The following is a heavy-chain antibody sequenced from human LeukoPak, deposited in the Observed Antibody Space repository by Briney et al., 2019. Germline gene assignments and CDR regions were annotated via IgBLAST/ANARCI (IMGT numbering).Heavy chain of an antibody. V-gene: IGHV3-23*01. D-gene: IGHD3-10*01. CDR2: NSSSGGWT. Sequence: PGGSLRLSCAASGFTLSNSDMSWVRQVPGKRLEWVSTNSSSGGWTYYTDSVKGRFTISKDNSKNTLYLQMNNLRAEDTAIYYCAKMGRSSQVRGVLEYWGQGTLVTVSS. CDR3: AKMGRSSQVRGVLEY. J-gene: IGHJ4*02. CDR1: GFTLSNSD.